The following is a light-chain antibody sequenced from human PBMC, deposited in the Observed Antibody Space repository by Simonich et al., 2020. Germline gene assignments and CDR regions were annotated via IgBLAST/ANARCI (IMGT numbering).Light chain of an antibody. CDR2: DAS. V-gene: IGKV1-13*02. J-gene: IGKJ5*01. CDR1: QGISSA. Sequence: AIQLTQSPSSLSASVGDRVTITCRASQGISSALAWYQQKPGKAPKLLIYDASSLESGVPSRVSGRGSGTDFTLTISSLQPEDFATYYCQQFNSYRITFGQGTRLEIK. CDR3: QQFNSYRIT.